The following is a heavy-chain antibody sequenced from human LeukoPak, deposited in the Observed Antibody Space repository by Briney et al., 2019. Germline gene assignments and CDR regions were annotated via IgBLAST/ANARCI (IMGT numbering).Heavy chain of an antibody. CDR3: ARVSPIPAPGTGFDY. V-gene: IGHV4-59*01. Sequence: SEALSLTCTVSGGSIRSYFWSWIRQPPGKGLEWIGYIYHSGSTNYNPSLKSRVVISVDKSKNQFSLKLSSVTPADTAVYYCARVSPIPAPGTGFDYWGQGTLVTVSS. CDR2: IYHSGST. D-gene: IGHD6-13*01. J-gene: IGHJ4*02. CDR1: GGSIRSYF.